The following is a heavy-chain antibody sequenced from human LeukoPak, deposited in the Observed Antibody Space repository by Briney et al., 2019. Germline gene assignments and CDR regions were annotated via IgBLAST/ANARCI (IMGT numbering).Heavy chain of an antibody. CDR1: GFTFSSYA. CDR2: ISGSGGST. D-gene: IGHD1-26*01. V-gene: IGHV3-23*01. CDR3: ATKSRVGATRGVDY. J-gene: IGHJ4*02. Sequence: GGSLRLSCAASGFTFSSYAMSWVRQTPGKGLEWVSAISGSGGSTYYADSVKGRFTISRDNAKNSLYLQMNSLRAEDTAVYYCATKSRVGATRGVDYWGQGTLVTVSS.